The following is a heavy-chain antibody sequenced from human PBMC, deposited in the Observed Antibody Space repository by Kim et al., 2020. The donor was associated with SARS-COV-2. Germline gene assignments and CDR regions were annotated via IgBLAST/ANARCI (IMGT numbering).Heavy chain of an antibody. J-gene: IGHJ5*01. Sequence: GGSLRLSCAASGFTFRNYCMVWVRQAPGKGLEWVSSITASSYLYYADSVKGRFTISRDNAENSVSLQMNSLRAEDTAVYYCAREGVDTVMFDSWGQGTLVSVSS. CDR2: ITASSYL. CDR3: AREGVDTVMFDS. D-gene: IGHD5-18*01. V-gene: IGHV3-21*01. CDR1: GFTFRNYC.